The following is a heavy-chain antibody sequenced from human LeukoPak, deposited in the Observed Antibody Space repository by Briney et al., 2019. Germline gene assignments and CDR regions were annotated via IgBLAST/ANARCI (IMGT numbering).Heavy chain of an antibody. CDR3: ARSTMVRGGIIRSSYYFDY. CDR1: GGSISSYY. D-gene: IGHD3-10*01. Sequence: SETLSLTCTVPGGSISSYYWSWIRQPPGKGLGWGGYIYYSGSTNYNPSLKSRVTISVDTSKNQFSLKLSSVTAADTALYYCARSTMVRGGIIRSSYYFDYWGQGTLVTVSS. CDR2: IYYSGST. J-gene: IGHJ4*02. V-gene: IGHV4-59*01.